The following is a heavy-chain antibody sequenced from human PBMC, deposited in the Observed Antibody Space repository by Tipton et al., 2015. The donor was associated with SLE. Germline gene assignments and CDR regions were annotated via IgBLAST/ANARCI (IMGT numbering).Heavy chain of an antibody. CDR3: ARTMVGRPDACDI. CDR1: GFGVSNTY. J-gene: IGHJ3*02. D-gene: IGHD2-8*01. V-gene: IGHV3-66*01. CDR2: IDGGYNT. Sequence: SLRLSCAASGFGVSNTYLSWVRQAPEKGLEWVSLIDGGYNTYYADSVKGRFTISKDTSKNTLYLQMNGLRAEDTAVYYCARTMVGRPDACDIWGRGTLVTVSS.